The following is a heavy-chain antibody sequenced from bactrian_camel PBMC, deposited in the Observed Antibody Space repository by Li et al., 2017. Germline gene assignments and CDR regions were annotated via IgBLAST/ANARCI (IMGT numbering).Heavy chain of an antibody. CDR1: GITFSRHD. Sequence: DVQLVESGGGLVQPGESLRLSCVASGITFSRHDMSWVRQAPGKEVEWVADITSLPSLFRAASYADSVKGRFTISQDNVKNTVYLQLTSLKTDDTAMYYCARSPWYDPAVRGQGTQVTVS. V-gene: IGHV3S40*01. D-gene: IGHD6*01. CDR2: ITSLPSLFRAA. J-gene: IGHJ4*01. CDR3: ARSPWYDPAV.